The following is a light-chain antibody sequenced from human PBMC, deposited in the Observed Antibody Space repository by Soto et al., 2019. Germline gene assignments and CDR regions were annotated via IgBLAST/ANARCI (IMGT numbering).Light chain of an antibody. V-gene: IGKV3-20*01. J-gene: IGKJ3*01. CDR2: GAS. Sequence: EFVLTQSPGTLSLSPGERATLSCRASQSVSSSYIAWYQQKPGQAPRLLIYGASSRATGIPDRFSGSGSGTGFTLTISRLQPEDIAVYYCQHYVGSSDTFSPGIKVDIK. CDR1: QSVSSSY. CDR3: QHYVGSSDT.